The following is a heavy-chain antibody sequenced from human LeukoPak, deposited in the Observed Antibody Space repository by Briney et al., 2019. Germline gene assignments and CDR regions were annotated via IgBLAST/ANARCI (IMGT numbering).Heavy chain of an antibody. J-gene: IGHJ4*02. V-gene: IGHV4-61*01. CDR3: ARDRHAYSGTDY. CDR2: ISNSGST. D-gene: IGHD1-26*01. Sequence: SETLSLTCTVSGXSVSSGTDFWSWIRQPPGKGRELIGYISNSGSTNYTPSLKSRVTISADTSKNQFSLKLSSVTAADTAVYYCARDRHAYSGTDYWGQGTLVTVSS. CDR1: GXSVSSGTDF.